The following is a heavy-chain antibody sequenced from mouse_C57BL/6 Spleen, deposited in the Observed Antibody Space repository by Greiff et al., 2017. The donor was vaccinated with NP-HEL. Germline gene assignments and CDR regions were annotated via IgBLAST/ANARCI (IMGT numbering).Heavy chain of an antibody. D-gene: IGHD2-3*01. J-gene: IGHJ4*01. CDR2: IDPSDSYT. CDR3: ARRDYEYYAMDY. V-gene: IGHV1-50*01. CDR1: GYTFTSYW. Sequence: QVQLQQSGAELVKPGASVKLSCKASGYTFTSYWMQWVKQRPGQGLEWIGEIDPSDSYTNYNQKFKGKATLTVDTSSSTAYMQLSSLTSEDSAVYYCARRDYEYYAMDYWGQGTSVTVSS.